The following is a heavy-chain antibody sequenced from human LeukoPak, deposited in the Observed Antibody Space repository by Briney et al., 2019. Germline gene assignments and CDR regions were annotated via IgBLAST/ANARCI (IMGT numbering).Heavy chain of an antibody. V-gene: IGHV3-23*01. CDR3: AKAGGIAAAGPECFQH. CDR1: GFTFSSYA. D-gene: IGHD6-13*01. J-gene: IGHJ1*01. Sequence: GGSLRLSCAASGFTFSSYAMSWVRQAPGKGLEWVSAISGSGGSTYYADSVKGRFTISRDNSKNTLYLQMNSLRAEDTAVYYCAKAGGIAAAGPECFQHWGQGTLVTVSS. CDR2: ISGSGGST.